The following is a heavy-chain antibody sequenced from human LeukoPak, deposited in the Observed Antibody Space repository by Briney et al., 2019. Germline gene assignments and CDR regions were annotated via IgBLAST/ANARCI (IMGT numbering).Heavy chain of an antibody. Sequence: SETLSLTCSVSGGSISSYYWSWIRQPPGKGLEWIGYIYHSGSTYYNPSLKSRVTISVDRSKNQFSLKLSSVTAADTAVYYCARGYSSSSAAYYYYYMDVWGKGTTVTVSS. CDR2: IYHSGST. V-gene: IGHV4-4*09. CDR1: GGSISSYY. J-gene: IGHJ6*03. D-gene: IGHD6-6*01. CDR3: ARGYSSSSAAYYYYYMDV.